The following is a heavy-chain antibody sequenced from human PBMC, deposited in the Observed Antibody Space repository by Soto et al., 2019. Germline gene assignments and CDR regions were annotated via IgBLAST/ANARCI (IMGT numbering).Heavy chain of an antibody. Sequence: SETLSLTCTVSGGSISSYYWSWIRQPPGKGLEWIGYIYYSGSTNYNPSLKSRVTISVDTSKNQFSLKLSSVTAADTAVYYCARALSITMVRGVGRYGMDAWGQGTTVTVSS. CDR3: ARALSITMVRGVGRYGMDA. V-gene: IGHV4-59*01. J-gene: IGHJ6*02. CDR1: GGSISSYY. D-gene: IGHD3-10*01. CDR2: IYYSGST.